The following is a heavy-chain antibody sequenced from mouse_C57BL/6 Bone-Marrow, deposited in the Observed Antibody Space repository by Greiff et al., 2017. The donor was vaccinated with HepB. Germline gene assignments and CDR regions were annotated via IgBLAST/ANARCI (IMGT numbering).Heavy chain of an antibody. Sequence: QVQLKQPGAELVKPGASVKMSCKASGYTFTSYWITWVKQRPGQGLEWIGDIYPGSGSTNYNEKFKSKATLTVDTSSSTAYMQLSSLTSEDSAVYYCASGDYDYDRGYFDVWGTGTTVTVSS. CDR1: GYTFTSYW. CDR2: IYPGSGST. D-gene: IGHD2-4*01. J-gene: IGHJ1*03. CDR3: ASGDYDYDRGYFDV. V-gene: IGHV1-55*01.